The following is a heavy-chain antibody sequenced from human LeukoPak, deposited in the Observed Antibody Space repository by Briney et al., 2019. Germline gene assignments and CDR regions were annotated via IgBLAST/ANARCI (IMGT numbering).Heavy chain of an antibody. V-gene: IGHV3-23*01. D-gene: IGHD3-10*01. J-gene: IGHJ4*02. CDR3: AKRGIVIRGVLIIGFHKEAYYFDY. CDR1: GITLSNYA. Sequence: GGSLRLSCVVSGITLSNYAMSWVRQAPGKGLEWVSGISGSGGSTKYADSVKGRFTISRDNSLNTVYLQMNSLRAEDTAVYFCAKRGIVIRGVLIIGFHKEAYYFDYWGQGILVTVSS. CDR2: ISGSGGST.